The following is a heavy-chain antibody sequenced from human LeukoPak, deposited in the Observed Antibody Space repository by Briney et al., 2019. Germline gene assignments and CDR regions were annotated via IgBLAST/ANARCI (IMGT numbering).Heavy chain of an antibody. J-gene: IGHJ3*02. D-gene: IGHD3-10*01. CDR2: ISYSGNT. CDR1: GGSISGSY. V-gene: IGHV4-59*01. CDR3: ARVRNSRVSLDREIMHVFDI. Sequence: SETLSLTCTVSGGSISGSYWSWIRQPPGKGLEWIGYISYSGNTKYNPSLKSRVTISIDTSKKQFSLQLRSVTAADTAVYYCARVRNSRVSLDREIMHVFDIWGQGTMVAVSS.